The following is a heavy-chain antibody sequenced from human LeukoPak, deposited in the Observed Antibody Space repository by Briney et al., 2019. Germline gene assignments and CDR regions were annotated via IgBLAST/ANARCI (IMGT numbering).Heavy chain of an antibody. J-gene: IGHJ3*02. CDR1: GGSIRTGTW. CDR2: IYHDETT. Sequence: SETPSLTCIVSGGSIRTGTWCTWVRQLPGKGLEWIGVIYHDETTNYSPSLKSRVTISVDKSKNHFSLKLSPVTAADTAVYYCARADTSGTSSSDAFDIWGQGTMVTVSS. V-gene: IGHV4/OR15-8*01. D-gene: IGHD3-10*01. CDR3: ARADTSGTSSSDAFDI.